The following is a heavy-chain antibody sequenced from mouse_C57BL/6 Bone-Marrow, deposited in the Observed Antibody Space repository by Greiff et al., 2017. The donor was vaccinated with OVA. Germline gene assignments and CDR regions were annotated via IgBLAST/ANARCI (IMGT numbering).Heavy chain of an antibody. CDR2: IDPENGDT. J-gene: IGHJ1*03. D-gene: IGHD2-5*01. CDR1: GFNIKDDY. V-gene: IGHV14-4*01. CDR3: TTYSNYRYFDV. Sequence: EVQLQQSGAELVRPGASVKLSCTASGFNIKDDYMHWVKQRPEQGLEWIGWIDPENGDTESASKFQGKATITADTSSNTAYLQLSSLTSEDTAVYYCTTYSNYRYFDVWGTGTTVTVSS.